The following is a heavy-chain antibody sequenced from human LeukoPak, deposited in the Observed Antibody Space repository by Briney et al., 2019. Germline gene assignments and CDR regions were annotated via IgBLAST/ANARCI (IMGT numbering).Heavy chain of an antibody. CDR3: ARGGWEPAAKNYYYYMDD. J-gene: IGHJ6*03. CDR1: GYTFTGYY. CDR2: INPNSGGT. Sequence: GASVKVSCKASGYTFTGYYMHWVRQAPGQGLEWMGWINPNSGGTNYAQKFQGRVTMTRDTSISTAYMELSRLRSDDTAVYYCARGGWEPAAKNYYYYMDDWGKGTTVTVSS. D-gene: IGHD2-2*01. V-gene: IGHV1-2*02.